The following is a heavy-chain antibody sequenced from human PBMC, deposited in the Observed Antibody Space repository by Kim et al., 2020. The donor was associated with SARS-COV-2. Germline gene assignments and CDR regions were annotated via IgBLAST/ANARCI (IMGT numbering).Heavy chain of an antibody. J-gene: IGHJ4*02. CDR3: TGFGEGY. Sequence: GGTTDYAATVKGRFTISRDDSRHTLYLQMNTLQAEDTAVYYCTGFGEGYWGQGTLVTVSS. CDR2: GGTT. D-gene: IGHD3-10*01. V-gene: IGHV3-15*01.